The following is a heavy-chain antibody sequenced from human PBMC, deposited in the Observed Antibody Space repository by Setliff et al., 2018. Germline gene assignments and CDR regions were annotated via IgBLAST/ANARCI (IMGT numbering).Heavy chain of an antibody. V-gene: IGHV1-46*01. CDR3: AKPQVELRWGFES. CDR2: INTGGGSS. CDR1: GYSFTTYY. D-gene: IGHD1-7*01. J-gene: IGHJ4*02. Sequence: GASVKVSCKASGYSFTTYYMHWVRQAPGQGLEWMGTINTGGGSSSYTEKFQGRVTMTRDTSTTTFYLEMNSLTSEDTAVYYCAKPQVELRWGFESWGQGTPVTVSS.